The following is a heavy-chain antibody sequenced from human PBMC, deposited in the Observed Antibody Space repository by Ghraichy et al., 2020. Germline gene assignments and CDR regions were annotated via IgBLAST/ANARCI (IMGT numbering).Heavy chain of an antibody. D-gene: IGHD2/OR15-2a*01. Sequence: LSLTCAASGFTFSSYGMHWVRQAPGKGLEWVAVISYDGSNKYYADSVKGRFTISRDNSKNTLYLQMNSLRAEDTAVYYCAKRSRNSPFDYWGQGTLVTVSS. V-gene: IGHV3-30*18. CDR1: GFTFSSYG. CDR3: AKRSRNSPFDY. J-gene: IGHJ4*02. CDR2: ISYDGSNK.